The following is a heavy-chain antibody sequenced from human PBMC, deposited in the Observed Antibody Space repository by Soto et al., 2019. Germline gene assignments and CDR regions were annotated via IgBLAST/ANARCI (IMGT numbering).Heavy chain of an antibody. CDR3: TRVGDYNWFDP. Sequence: EVQLVESGGGLVKPGRSLRLSCTASGFTFGDYAMSWFRQAPGKGLEWVGFIRSKAYGGTTEYAASVKGRFTISRDDSKSIAYLQMNSLKTEDTAVYYCTRVGDYNWFDPWGQGSLVTVSS. CDR1: GFTFGDYA. CDR2: IRSKAYGGTT. V-gene: IGHV3-49*05. J-gene: IGHJ5*02. D-gene: IGHD4-17*01.